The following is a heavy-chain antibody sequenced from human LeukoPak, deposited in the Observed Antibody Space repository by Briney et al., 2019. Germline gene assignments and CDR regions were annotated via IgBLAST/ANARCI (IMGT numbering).Heavy chain of an antibody. V-gene: IGHV1-46*01. CDR3: ARDPRIATVTPDPALDY. CDR1: GYTFTSYY. J-gene: IGHJ4*02. CDR2: INPSGGST. D-gene: IGHD4-17*01. Sequence: ASGKVSCKASGYTFTSYYMHWVRQAPGQGLEWMGIINPSGGSTSYAQKFQGRVTIARDTSTSTVYMELSSLRSEDTAVYYCARDPRIATVTPDPALDYWGQGTLVTVSS.